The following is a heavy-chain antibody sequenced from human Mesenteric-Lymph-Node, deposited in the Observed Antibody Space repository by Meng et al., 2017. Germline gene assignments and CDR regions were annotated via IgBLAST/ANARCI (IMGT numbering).Heavy chain of an antibody. J-gene: IGHJ4*02. V-gene: IGHV4-38-2*02. D-gene: IGHD1-1*01. CDR1: GYSISSGYY. CDR2: IYHSGST. Sequence: GSLRLSCTVSGYSISSGYYWGWIRQPPGKGLEWIGSIYHSGSTYYNPSLKSRVTISVDTSKNQLSLKLSSVTAADTAVYYCARDKEDGTGTDYLGQGTLVTVSS. CDR3: ARDKEDGTGTDY.